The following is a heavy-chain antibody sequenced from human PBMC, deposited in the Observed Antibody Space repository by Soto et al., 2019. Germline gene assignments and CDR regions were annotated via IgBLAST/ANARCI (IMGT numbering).Heavy chain of an antibody. CDR2: ISSSSSYI. Sequence: GGSLRLSCAASGFTFSSYSMNWVRQAPGKGLEWVSSISSSSSYIYYADSVKGRFTISRDNAKNSLYLQMNSLRAEDTAVYYCARDYSGSYFPIDYWGQGTLVTVSS. V-gene: IGHV3-21*01. CDR1: GFTFSSYS. J-gene: IGHJ4*02. D-gene: IGHD1-26*01. CDR3: ARDYSGSYFPIDY.